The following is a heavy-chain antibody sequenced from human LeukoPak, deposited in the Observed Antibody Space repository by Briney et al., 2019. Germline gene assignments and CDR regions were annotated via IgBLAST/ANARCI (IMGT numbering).Heavy chain of an antibody. V-gene: IGHV4-4*07. Sequence: SETLSLTCTVSGGSISSYYWSWIRQPAGKGLEWIRRIYTSGSTNYNPSLKSRVTMSVDTSKNQFSLKLSSVTAADTAVYYCASDGYYYDSSGYYEKMYYFDYWGQGTLVTVSS. CDR1: GGSISSYY. CDR3: ASDGYYYDSSGYYEKMYYFDY. J-gene: IGHJ4*02. D-gene: IGHD3-22*01. CDR2: IYTSGST.